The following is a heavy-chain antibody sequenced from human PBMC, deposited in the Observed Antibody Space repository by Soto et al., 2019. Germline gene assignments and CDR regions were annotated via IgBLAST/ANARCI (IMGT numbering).Heavy chain of an antibody. CDR3: AGTTSHYWYYMDV. J-gene: IGHJ6*03. Sequence: SQXLSLTCFISGDSVSSNSAAWNWIRQSPSRGLEWLGRTYYRTRWYYDYAVSVRSRITVNPDTSKNQFSLQLTSVTPEDTAVYYCAGTTSHYWYYMDVWGKGTTVTVSS. CDR1: GDSVSSNSAA. V-gene: IGHV6-1*01. CDR2: TYYRTRWYY. D-gene: IGHD1-7*01.